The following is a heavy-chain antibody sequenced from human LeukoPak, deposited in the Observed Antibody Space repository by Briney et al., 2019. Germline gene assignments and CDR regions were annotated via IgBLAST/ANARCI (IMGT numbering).Heavy chain of an antibody. V-gene: IGHV1-69*13. J-gene: IGHJ5*02. Sequence: GASVKVSCKASGGTFSSYAISWVRQAPGQGLEWMGGIIPIFGTANYAQKFQGRVTITADESTSTAYMELSSLRSEDTAVYYCARLVHGWFDPWGQGTLVTVSS. CDR2: IIPIFGTA. CDR3: ARLVHGWFDP. CDR1: GGTFSSYA.